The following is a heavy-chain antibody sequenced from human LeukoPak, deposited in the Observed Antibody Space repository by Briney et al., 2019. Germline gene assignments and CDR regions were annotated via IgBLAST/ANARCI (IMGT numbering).Heavy chain of an antibody. D-gene: IGHD4-17*01. CDR2: IYYSGST. Sequence: SETLSLTCTVSGGSISSYYWSWIRQPPGKGLEWIGYIYYSGSTNYNPSLKSRVTISVVTSKNRFSLKLSSVTAADTAVYYCARLDDYGDYDWFDPWGQGTLVTVSS. J-gene: IGHJ5*02. CDR1: GGSISSYY. CDR3: ARLDDYGDYDWFDP. V-gene: IGHV4-59*08.